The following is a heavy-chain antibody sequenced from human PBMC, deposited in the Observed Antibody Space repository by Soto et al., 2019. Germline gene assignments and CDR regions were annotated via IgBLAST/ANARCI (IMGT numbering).Heavy chain of an antibody. V-gene: IGHV4-34*01. CDR3: ARVCYRVVAARPIVD. D-gene: IGHD6-6*01. J-gene: IGHJ4*02. Sequence: PSETLSLTCAVYGGSFSGYYWSWIRQPPGKGLEWIGEINHSGSTNYNPSLKSRVTISVDTSKNQFSLKLSSVTAADTAVYYCARVCYRVVAARPIVDWGQGTLVTGSS. CDR1: GGSFSGYY. CDR2: INHSGST.